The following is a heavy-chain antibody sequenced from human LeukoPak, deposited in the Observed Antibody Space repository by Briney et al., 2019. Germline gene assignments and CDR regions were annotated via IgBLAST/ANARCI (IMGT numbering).Heavy chain of an antibody. CDR1: GDTVSSNSAA. V-gene: IGHV6-1*01. CDR2: TYYRSKWYF. J-gene: IGHJ3*02. CDR3: ARGQAFAFDI. Sequence: SQTLSLTCAISGDTVSSNSAAWNWIRQSPSRGLEWLGRTYYRSKWYFDYAVSVKSRITVNPDTSKNQFSPQLNSVTPEDTAVYFCARGQAFAFDIWGHGTMVTVSS.